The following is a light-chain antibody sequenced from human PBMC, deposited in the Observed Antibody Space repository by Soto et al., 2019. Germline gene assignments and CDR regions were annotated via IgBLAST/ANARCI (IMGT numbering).Light chain of an antibody. Sequence: EIVMTQSPATLSVSPGERATLSCRASQSVSSNLAWYQQKPGQAPRLLIYGASTRATGIPARFSGSGSRTEFTLTISSLQSEDFAVYYCQQYNNWPLGFGQGTKVGIK. V-gene: IGKV3-15*01. J-gene: IGKJ1*01. CDR3: QQYNNWPLG. CDR2: GAS. CDR1: QSVSSN.